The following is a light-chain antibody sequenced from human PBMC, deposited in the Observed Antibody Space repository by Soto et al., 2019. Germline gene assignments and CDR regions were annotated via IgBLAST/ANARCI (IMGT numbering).Light chain of an antibody. CDR1: QSIGRW. CDR2: KAS. Sequence: DIPMNQSPSTPSACVGDRVTITCRASQSIGRWLAWYQQKPGKAPKLLIYKASTLKSGVPSRFSGSGSGTEFTLTISSLQPDDFATYYCQHYNSYSEAFGQGTKVDIK. V-gene: IGKV1-5*03. CDR3: QHYNSYSEA. J-gene: IGKJ1*01.